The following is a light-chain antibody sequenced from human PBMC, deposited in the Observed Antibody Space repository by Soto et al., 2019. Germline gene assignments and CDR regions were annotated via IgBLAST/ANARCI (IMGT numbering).Light chain of an antibody. Sequence: QSALTQPPSASGSPGQSVTLSCTGTSSDVGGYEFVSWYQQHPGKAPKLIIYEVIKRPSGVPDRFSGFKSGNTASLTVSGLQAEDEDDYYCGSYAGNNKFVFGSGTKLTVL. CDR1: SSDVGGYEF. J-gene: IGLJ1*01. V-gene: IGLV2-8*01. CDR2: EVI. CDR3: GSYAGNNKFV.